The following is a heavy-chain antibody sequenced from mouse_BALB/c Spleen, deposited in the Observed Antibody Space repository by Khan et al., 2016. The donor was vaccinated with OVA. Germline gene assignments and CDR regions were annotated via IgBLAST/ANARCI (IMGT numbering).Heavy chain of an antibody. D-gene: IGHD4-1*01. V-gene: IGHV5-6*01. CDR3: ADHLTGSFAY. J-gene: IGHJ3*01. CDR2: ISSGGDYT. Sequence: EVELVESGGDLVKPGGSLKLSCAASGFTFSSYSMSWVRQTPDKRLEWVASISSGGDYTYYLDSVQGRFTISRDNAKNTLYLQMSDLKSEDTAIDYCADHLTGSFAYWGQGTLVTVSA. CDR1: GFTFSSYS.